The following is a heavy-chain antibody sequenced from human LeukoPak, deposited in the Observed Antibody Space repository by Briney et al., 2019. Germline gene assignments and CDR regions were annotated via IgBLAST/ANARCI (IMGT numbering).Heavy chain of an antibody. Sequence: SGPTLVNPTQTLTLTCTFSGFSLSTSGMCVGWIRQPPGKALEWLARIDWDDDKYYSTSLKTRLTISKDTSKNQVVLTMTNMDPVDTATYYCARMIAFGVVYDAFDVWGQGTMVTVSS. CDR2: IDWDDDK. CDR3: ARMIAFGVVYDAFDV. V-gene: IGHV2-70*11. CDR1: GFSLSTSGMC. D-gene: IGHD3-3*01. J-gene: IGHJ3*01.